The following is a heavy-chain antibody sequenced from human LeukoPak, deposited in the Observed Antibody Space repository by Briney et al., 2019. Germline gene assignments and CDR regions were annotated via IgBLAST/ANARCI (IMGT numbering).Heavy chain of an antibody. Sequence: GGSLRLSCATSGFTFSAHYMDWVRQAPGQGLEWVGRITNRDARYSTQYAASVKGRFSISRDDSKSSFYLQMNSLKTEDTALYYCARVALGPAGEYDAWGKGTMVTVSS. V-gene: IGHV3-72*01. CDR3: ARVALGPAGEYDA. D-gene: IGHD3-16*01. CDR2: ITNRDARYST. J-gene: IGHJ5*02. CDR1: GFTFSAHY.